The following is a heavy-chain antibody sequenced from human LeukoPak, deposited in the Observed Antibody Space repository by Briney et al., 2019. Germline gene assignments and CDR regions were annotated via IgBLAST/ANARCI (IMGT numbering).Heavy chain of an antibody. Sequence: HPGGSLRLSCAASGFTFSSYWMSWVRQAPGKRLEWVANIKQDGSEKYYVDSVKGRFTISRDNAKNSLYLQMNSPRAEDTAVYYCASDFWQTGVDYWGQGTLVTVSS. CDR1: GFTFSSYW. J-gene: IGHJ4*02. V-gene: IGHV3-7*03. CDR3: ASDFWQTGVDY. CDR2: IKQDGSEK. D-gene: IGHD7-27*01.